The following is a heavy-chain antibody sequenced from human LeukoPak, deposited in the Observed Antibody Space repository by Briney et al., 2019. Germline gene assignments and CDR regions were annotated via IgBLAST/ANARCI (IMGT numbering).Heavy chain of an antibody. CDR2: IMPTLGAE. CDR3: ARDVHGDYGTGWFDP. D-gene: IGHD4-17*01. CDR1: AGTFKDSG. V-gene: IGHV1-69*05. J-gene: IGHJ5*02. Sequence: SVKVSCKTPAGTFKDSGISWVPQGPGQGLKWRGGIMPTLGAEGYAQEFQGRVTITKYESTRSGYLELTSLTSDDTAVYYCARDVHGDYGTGWFDPWGQGTLVSVSS.